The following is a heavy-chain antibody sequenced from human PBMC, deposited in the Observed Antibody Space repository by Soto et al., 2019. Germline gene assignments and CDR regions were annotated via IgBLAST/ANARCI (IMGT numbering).Heavy chain of an antibody. CDR2: ISSSSSYI. Sequence: GGSLRLSCAASGFTFSSYSMNWVRQAPGKGLEWVSSISSSSSYIYYADSVKGRFTISRDNAKNSLYLQMNSLRAEDTAVYYCAIDDYGDYPFDYWGQGTLVTVSS. CDR3: AIDDYGDYPFDY. D-gene: IGHD4-17*01. CDR1: GFTFSSYS. J-gene: IGHJ4*02. V-gene: IGHV3-21*01.